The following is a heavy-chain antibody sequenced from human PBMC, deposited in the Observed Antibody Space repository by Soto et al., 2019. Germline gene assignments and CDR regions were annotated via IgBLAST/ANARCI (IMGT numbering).Heavy chain of an antibody. V-gene: IGHV3-23*01. CDR2: ISGSGGTI. CDR3: SKGSGNIRPYGMDF. J-gene: IGHJ6*02. CDR1: GFTFSNHA. Sequence: PGGSLRLSCAAAGFTFSNHAMSWGSQAPGKGLAWVSTISGSGGTIYYADSVKGRFTISRDNSKNALWLQMNSLRAEDTALYYCSKGSGNIRPYGMDFWGQGTTVTVSS.